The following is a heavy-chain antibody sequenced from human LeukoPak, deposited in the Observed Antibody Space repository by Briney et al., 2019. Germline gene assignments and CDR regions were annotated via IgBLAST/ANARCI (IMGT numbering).Heavy chain of an antibody. D-gene: IGHD6-13*01. V-gene: IGHV5-51*01. Sequence: GESLKISCKGSGYSFTSYWIGWVRQMPGKGLEWMGIIYPGDSDTRYSPSFQGQVTISADKSISTAYMELSRLRSDDTAVYYCAREPGSSWSTVYGMDVWGQGTTVTVSS. CDR2: IYPGDSDT. CDR3: AREPGSSWSTVYGMDV. J-gene: IGHJ6*02. CDR1: GYSFTSYW.